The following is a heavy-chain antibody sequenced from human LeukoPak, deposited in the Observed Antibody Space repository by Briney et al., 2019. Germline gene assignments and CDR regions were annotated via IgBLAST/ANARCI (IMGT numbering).Heavy chain of an antibody. J-gene: IGHJ4*02. CDR1: GFTFDDYA. Sequence: GRSLRLSCAASGFTFDDYAMHWVRQAPGKGLEWVSGISWNSGSIGYADSVKGRFTISRDNAKNSLYLQMNSLRAEGMSLYYCAKDIYHYYDSSGYYDYWGQGTLVTVSS. V-gene: IGHV3-9*03. CDR2: ISWNSGSI. CDR3: AKDIYHYYDSSGYYDY. D-gene: IGHD3-22*01.